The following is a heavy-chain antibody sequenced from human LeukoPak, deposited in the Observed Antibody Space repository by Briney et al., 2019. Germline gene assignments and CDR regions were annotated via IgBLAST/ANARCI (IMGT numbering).Heavy chain of an antibody. J-gene: IGHJ3*02. CDR1: GGSISSYY. CDR2: IYYSGST. Sequence: SETLSLTCTVSGGSISSYYWSWIRQPPGKGLEWIGYIYYSGSTNYNPSLKSRVTISVDTSKNQFSLKLSSVTAADTAMYYCARLSLPEDYYDSSQGAFDIWGQGTMVTVSS. V-gene: IGHV4-59*08. D-gene: IGHD3-22*01. CDR3: ARLSLPEDYYDSSQGAFDI.